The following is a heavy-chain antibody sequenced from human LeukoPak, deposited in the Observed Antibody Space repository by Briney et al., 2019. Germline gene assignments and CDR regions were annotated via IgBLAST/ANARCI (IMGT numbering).Heavy chain of an antibody. Sequence: SETLSLTCTVSGGFISSYYWSWIRQPAGKGLEWIGRIYTSGSTNYNPSLKSRVTMSVDTSKNQFSLKLSSVTAADTAVYYCARGYSSGWYKWFDPWGQGTLVTVSS. CDR1: GGFISSYY. J-gene: IGHJ5*02. CDR2: IYTSGST. V-gene: IGHV4-4*07. D-gene: IGHD6-19*01. CDR3: ARGYSSGWYKWFDP.